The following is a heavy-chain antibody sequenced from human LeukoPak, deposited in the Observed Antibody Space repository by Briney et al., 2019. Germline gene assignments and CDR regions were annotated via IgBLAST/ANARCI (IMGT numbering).Heavy chain of an antibody. CDR1: GFTFSSYA. CDR3: ARSSTPVDAAMVDFDY. Sequence: GGSLRLSCAASGFTFSSYAMHWVRQAPGKGLEYVSAISSNGGSTYYANSVKGRFTISRDNSKNTLYLQMGSLRAEDMAVYYCARSSTPVDAAMVDFDYWGQGTLVTVSS. D-gene: IGHD5-18*01. V-gene: IGHV3-64*01. J-gene: IGHJ4*02. CDR2: ISSNGGST.